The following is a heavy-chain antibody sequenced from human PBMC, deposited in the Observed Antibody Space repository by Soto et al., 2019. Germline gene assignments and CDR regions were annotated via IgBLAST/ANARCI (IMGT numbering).Heavy chain of an antibody. CDR2: IYYSGST. CDR3: ARDASPLYNWNYYYYYYMDV. J-gene: IGHJ6*03. CDR1: GGSISSYY. D-gene: IGHD1-20*01. Sequence: PSETLSLTCTVSGGSISSYYWSWIRQPPGKGLEWIGYIYYSGSTNYNPSLKSRVTTSVDTSKNQFSLKLSSVTAADTAVYYCARDASPLYNWNYYYYYYMDVWGKGTTVTVSS. V-gene: IGHV4-59*01.